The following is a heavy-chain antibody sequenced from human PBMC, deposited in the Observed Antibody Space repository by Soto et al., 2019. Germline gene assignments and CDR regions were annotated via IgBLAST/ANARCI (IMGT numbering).Heavy chain of an antibody. CDR3: ASWGYY. CDR1: GGSFSGYY. V-gene: IGHV4-34*01. D-gene: IGHD3-16*01. J-gene: IGHJ4*02. Sequence: QVQLQQWGAGLLKPSETLSLTCAVYGGSFSGYYWSWIRPPPGKGLVWIGEINHSGSTNYNPSLKSRVTISVDTSKTQSSLKLSSVTAADTAVYYCASWGYYWSQGTLVTFSS. CDR2: INHSGST.